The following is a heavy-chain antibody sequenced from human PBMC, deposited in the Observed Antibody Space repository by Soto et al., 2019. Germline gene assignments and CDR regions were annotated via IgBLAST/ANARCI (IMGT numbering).Heavy chain of an antibody. J-gene: IGHJ4*02. V-gene: IGHV4-59*01. Sequence: LSLTCTVSGGSISSYYWSWIRQPPGKGLEWIGYIYYSGSTNYNPSLKSRVTISVDTSKNQFSLKLSSVTAADTAVYYCARAVAGPKQIDYWGQGTLVTVSS. D-gene: IGHD6-19*01. CDR3: ARAVAGPKQIDY. CDR1: GGSISSYY. CDR2: IYYSGST.